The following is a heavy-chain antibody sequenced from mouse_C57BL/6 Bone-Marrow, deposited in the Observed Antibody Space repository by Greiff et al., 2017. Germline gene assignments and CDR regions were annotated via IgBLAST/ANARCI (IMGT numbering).Heavy chain of an antibody. J-gene: IGHJ3*01. D-gene: IGHD2-4*01. CDR3: TTIYYDYDRFAY. V-gene: IGHV1-5*01. CDR2: IYPGNSDT. CDR1: GYTFTSYW. Sequence: EVQLQQSGTVLARPGASVKMSCKTSGYTFTSYWMHWVKQRPGQGLEWIGAIYPGNSDTSYNQKFKGKAKLTAVTSASTAYMELSSLTNEDSAVYYCTTIYYDYDRFAYWGQGTLVTVSA.